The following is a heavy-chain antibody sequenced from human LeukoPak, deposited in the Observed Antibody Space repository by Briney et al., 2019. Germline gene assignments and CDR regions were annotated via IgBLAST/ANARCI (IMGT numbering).Heavy chain of an antibody. CDR3: AKDQGGYDAYGMGV. D-gene: IGHD5-12*01. CDR2: ISGSGGST. V-gene: IGHV3-23*01. CDR1: GFTFSSYA. Sequence: GGSLRLSCAASGFTFSSYAMSWVRQAPGKGLEWVSAISGSGGSTYYADSVKGRFTISRDNSKNTLYLQMNSLRAEDTAVYYCAKDQGGYDAYGMGVWGQGPRSPSP. J-gene: IGHJ6*02.